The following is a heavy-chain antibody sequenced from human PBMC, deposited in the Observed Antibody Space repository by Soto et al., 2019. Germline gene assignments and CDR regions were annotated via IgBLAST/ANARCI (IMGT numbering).Heavy chain of an antibody. CDR1: GFTFSSYA. CDR3: AHRGVIAAAGPNWFDP. CDR2: ISSNGGST. Sequence: GGSLRLSCSASGFTFSSYAMHWVRQAPGKGLEYVSAISSNGGSTYYADSVKGRFTISRDNSKNTLYLQMTNMDPVDTATYYCAHRGVIAAAGPNWFDPWGQGTLVTVSS. D-gene: IGHD6-13*01. J-gene: IGHJ5*02. V-gene: IGHV3-64D*06.